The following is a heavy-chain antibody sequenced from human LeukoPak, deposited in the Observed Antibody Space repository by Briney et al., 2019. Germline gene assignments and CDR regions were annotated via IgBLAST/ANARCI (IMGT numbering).Heavy chain of an antibody. V-gene: IGHV3-48*03. CDR1: GFTFSSYE. CDR2: ISDGGGTK. Sequence: PGGSLRLSCAASGFTFSSYEMSWVRQAPGKGLEWVSYISDGGGTKFYADSVKGRFTISRDNSRNSLYLHMNNLRADDTALYYCASRGLYYDYVYGYWGQGTLVTVSS. J-gene: IGHJ4*02. CDR3: ASRGLYYDYVYGY. D-gene: IGHD3-16*01.